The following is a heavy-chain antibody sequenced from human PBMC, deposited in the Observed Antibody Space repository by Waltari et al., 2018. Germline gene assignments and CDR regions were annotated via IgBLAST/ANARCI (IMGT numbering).Heavy chain of an antibody. V-gene: IGHV1-24*01. CDR2: FGPEEGER. CDR3: AAGFGGTYGKH. D-gene: IGHD1-26*01. Sequence: QVQVVQSGAEVKKPGASVKVSCSVSGFSLSELSIHWVRQAHAKGFEWMGSFGPEEGERIYARNFQGRITMTEETATDTAYLEVISLRSEDTAVYYCAAGFGGTYGKHWGQGTLVSVSS. CDR1: GFSLSELS. J-gene: IGHJ1*01.